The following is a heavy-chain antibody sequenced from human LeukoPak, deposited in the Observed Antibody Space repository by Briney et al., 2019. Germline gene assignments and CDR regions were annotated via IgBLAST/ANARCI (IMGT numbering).Heavy chain of an antibody. D-gene: IGHD3-22*01. CDR1: GGTFSSYA. CDR2: IIPIFGTA. V-gene: IGHV1-69*13. Sequence: SVKVSCKASGGTFSSYAISWVRQAPGQRLEWMGGIIPIFGTANYAQKFQGRVTITADESTSTAYMELSSLRSEDTAVYYCARGKQGYDSSGYYNSYYYYYMDVWGKGTTVTVSS. CDR3: ARGKQGYDSSGYYNSYYYYYMDV. J-gene: IGHJ6*03.